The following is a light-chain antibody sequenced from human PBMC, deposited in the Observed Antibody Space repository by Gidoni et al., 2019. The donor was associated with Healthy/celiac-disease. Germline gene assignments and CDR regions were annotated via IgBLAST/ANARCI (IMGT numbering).Light chain of an antibody. CDR3: QQYYSTPPWT. J-gene: IGKJ1*01. CDR2: WAS. Sequence: DIVMTQSPDSLAVSLGERATINCKSSQSVLYISNNKNYLAWYQQKPGQPPKLHIYWASTRESGVPDRYSGSGSGTDFTLTISSLQAEDVAVYYCQQYYSTPPWTFGQGTKVEIK. V-gene: IGKV4-1*01. CDR1: QSVLYISNNKNY.